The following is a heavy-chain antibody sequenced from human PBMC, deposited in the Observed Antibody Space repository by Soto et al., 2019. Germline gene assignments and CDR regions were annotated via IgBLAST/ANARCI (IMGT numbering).Heavy chain of an antibody. CDR1: SGSISSGDYY. Sequence: SETLSLTCTVSSGSISSGDYYWSWIRQPPGKGLEWIGYIYYSGSTYYNPSLKSRVTISVDTSKNQFSLKLSSVTAADTAVYYCARAARFTVPAALDVWGQGTTVTVSS. D-gene: IGHD2-2*01. CDR2: IYYSGST. V-gene: IGHV4-30-4*01. J-gene: IGHJ6*02. CDR3: ARAARFTVPAALDV.